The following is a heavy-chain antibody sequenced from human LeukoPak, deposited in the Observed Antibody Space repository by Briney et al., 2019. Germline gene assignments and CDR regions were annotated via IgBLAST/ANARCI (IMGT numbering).Heavy chain of an antibody. V-gene: IGHV1-2*02. CDR1: GYTFTGYY. Sequence: ASVKVSCKASGYTFTGYYVHWLRQAPGQGLEWMGWINPHSGGTNYAQKFQGRVTMTRDTSISTAYMDLSRLTSDDTAVYYCARVFRLELEQIETFDYWGQGTLVTVSS. CDR3: ARVFRLELEQIETFDY. D-gene: IGHD1-7*01. CDR2: INPHSGGT. J-gene: IGHJ4*02.